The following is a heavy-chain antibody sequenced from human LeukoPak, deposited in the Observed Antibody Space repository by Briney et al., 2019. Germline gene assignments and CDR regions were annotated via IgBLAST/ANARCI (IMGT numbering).Heavy chain of an antibody. D-gene: IGHD4-23*01. CDR1: GFTFRSYW. CDR3: ANYGGNSPF. CDR2: INSDGSST. V-gene: IGHV3-74*01. J-gene: IGHJ4*02. Sequence: PGRSLRLSCAASGFTFRSYWMHWVRQAPGKGLVWVSHINSDGSSTTYADSVKGRFTISRDNAKNTLYLQMNTLRVEDTAVYYCANYGGNSPFWGQGTLVTDSS.